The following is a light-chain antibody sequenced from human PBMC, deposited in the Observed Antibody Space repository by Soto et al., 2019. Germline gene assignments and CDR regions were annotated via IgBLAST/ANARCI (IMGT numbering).Light chain of an antibody. CDR1: QSVSDF. Sequence: EIVLTQSPATLSLSPGERAALSCKASQSVSDFFVWYQQKRGQAPRLLIYDASKRATGIPARFSGSGSGTDFTLTISSLEPEDFAVYYCQQRLNWPLTFGGGTTVEIK. CDR2: DAS. J-gene: IGKJ4*01. V-gene: IGKV3-11*01. CDR3: QQRLNWPLT.